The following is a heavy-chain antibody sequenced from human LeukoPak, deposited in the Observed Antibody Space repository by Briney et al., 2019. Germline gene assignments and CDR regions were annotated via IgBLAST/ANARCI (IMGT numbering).Heavy chain of an antibody. CDR1: GYTFTSYD. Sequence: ASVKVSCKASGYTFTSYDINWARQATGQGLEWMGWMNSNSGNTGYAQKFQGRVIMTRNTSISTAYMELSSLRSEDTAVYYCARALRGVAVAGTSYYFDYWGQGTLVTVSS. CDR3: ARALRGVAVAGTSYYFDY. CDR2: MNSNSGNT. D-gene: IGHD6-19*01. J-gene: IGHJ4*02. V-gene: IGHV1-8*01.